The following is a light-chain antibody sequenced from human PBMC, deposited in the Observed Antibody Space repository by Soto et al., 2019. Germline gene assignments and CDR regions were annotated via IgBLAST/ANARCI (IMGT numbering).Light chain of an antibody. CDR1: YSISSW. CDR3: QQCYMGWT. V-gene: IGKV1-5*01. Sequence: DIQMTQSPSTLSASVGDRVTITCRASYSISSWLAWYQQRPGRAPKLLIYDASSLETGVPSRFSGTGSGTEFTFSITSLQPEDFGTYYCQQCYMGWTFGQGTKV. J-gene: IGKJ1*01. CDR2: DAS.